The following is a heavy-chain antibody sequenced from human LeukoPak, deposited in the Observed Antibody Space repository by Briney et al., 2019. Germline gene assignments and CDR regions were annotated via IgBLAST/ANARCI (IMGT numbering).Heavy chain of an antibody. Sequence: GGSLRLSCAASGLTFSSYEMNWVRQAPGKGLEWVSYISSSGRTIFYADSVKGRFTISRDNAKNSLYLQMDSLRAEDTAVYYCARDRSGWYDYWGQGTLVTVSS. CDR1: GLTFSSYE. CDR2: ISSSGRTI. D-gene: IGHD6-19*01. V-gene: IGHV3-48*03. J-gene: IGHJ4*02. CDR3: ARDRSGWYDY.